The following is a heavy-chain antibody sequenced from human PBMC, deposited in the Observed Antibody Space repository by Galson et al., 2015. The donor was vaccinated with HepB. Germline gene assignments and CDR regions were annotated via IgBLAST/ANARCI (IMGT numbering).Heavy chain of an antibody. CDR3: AKDVGAGGITAAGTVSDR. V-gene: IGHV3-23*01. Sequence: SLRLSCAASGFTFSSYAMSWVRQAPGKGLEWVSAISGSGGSTYYADSVEGRFTISRDNSKNTLFLQMSSLRAEGTAIYYCAKDVGAGGITAAGTVSDRWGQGTLVTVSS. CDR2: ISGSGGST. CDR1: GFTFSSYA. D-gene: IGHD6-13*01. J-gene: IGHJ5*02.